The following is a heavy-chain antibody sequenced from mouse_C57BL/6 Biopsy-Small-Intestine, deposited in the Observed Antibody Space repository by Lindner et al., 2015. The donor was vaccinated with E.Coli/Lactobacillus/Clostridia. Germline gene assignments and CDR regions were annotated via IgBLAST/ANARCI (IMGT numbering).Heavy chain of an antibody. V-gene: IGHV1-64*01. D-gene: IGHD3-3*01. CDR3: ARQSGYSYGFDY. CDR2: INSTGGST. Sequence: SVKVSCKASGYTFTSYYFHWVRQAPGQGLEWMGIINSTGGSTTYAQKFQGRVTMTRDTSTSTVYMELSSLRSEDTAVYYCARQSGYSYGFDYWGQGTLVTVSS. CDR1: GYTFTSYY. J-gene: IGHJ4*01.